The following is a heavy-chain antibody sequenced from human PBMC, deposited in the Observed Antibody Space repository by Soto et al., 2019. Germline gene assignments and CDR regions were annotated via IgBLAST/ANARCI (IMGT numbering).Heavy chain of an antibody. Sequence: SETLSLTCTVSGRSISRVNYYWSWFRQPPGKGLEWIGYIYYSGSTYYNPSLKSRVTMSVDTSKNQFSLKLSSVTAVDTAVYYCVIRGSTWDFDFWGQGTLVTLST. J-gene: IGHJ4*02. D-gene: IGHD1-26*01. CDR3: VIRGSTWDFDF. CDR1: GRSISRVNYY. CDR2: IYYSGST. V-gene: IGHV4-30-4*01.